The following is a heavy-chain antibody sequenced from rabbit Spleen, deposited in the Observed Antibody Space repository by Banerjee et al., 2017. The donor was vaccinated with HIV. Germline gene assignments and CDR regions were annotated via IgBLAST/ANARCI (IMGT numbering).Heavy chain of an antibody. D-gene: IGHD8-1*01. Sequence: QELVESGGGLVQPGGSLKLSCKASRFDFSTYSMSWVRQAPGKGLEWIGYIVPIFGVTYYANWVNGRFTISSHNAQNTVFLQVTSLTAADTATYFCARDGAGGSYFALWGQGTLVTVS. J-gene: IGHJ3*01. V-gene: IGHV1S7*01. CDR3: ARDGAGGSYFAL. CDR1: RFDFSTYS. CDR2: IVPIFGVT.